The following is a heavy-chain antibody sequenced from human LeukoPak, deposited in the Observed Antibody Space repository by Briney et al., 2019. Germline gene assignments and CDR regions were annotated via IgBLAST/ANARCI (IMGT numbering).Heavy chain of an antibody. CDR3: ARRLKLSSSWAYFDC. V-gene: IGHV4-59*08. D-gene: IGHD6-13*01. Sequence: SETLSLTCTGSGGSISGYYWGWIRQPPGKGLEWIGYVFSSGGTNYNASLRSRLTISVDTSKNQFSLKLTSVTAADTAVYYCARRLKLSSSWAYFDCWGQGTPVTVSS. CDR1: GGSISGYY. J-gene: IGHJ4*02. CDR2: VFSSGGT.